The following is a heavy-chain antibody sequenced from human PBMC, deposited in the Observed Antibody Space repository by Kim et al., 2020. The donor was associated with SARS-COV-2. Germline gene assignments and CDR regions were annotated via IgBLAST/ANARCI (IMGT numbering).Heavy chain of an antibody. CDR2: IYYSGNT. CDR1: GGSISSRTFY. CDR3: ARDRDIVIVPAATSGMDV. Sequence: SETLSLTCTVSGGSISSRTFYWGWIRQPPGKGLEWIGSIYYSGNTYYNPSLKSRVTISVDTSKNQFSLKLSSVTAADTAVYYCARDRDIVIVPAATSGMDVWGQGTTVTVSS. J-gene: IGHJ6*02. D-gene: IGHD2-2*01. V-gene: IGHV4-39*07.